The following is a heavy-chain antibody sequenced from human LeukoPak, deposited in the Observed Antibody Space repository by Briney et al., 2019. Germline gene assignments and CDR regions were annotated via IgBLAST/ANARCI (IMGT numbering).Heavy chain of an antibody. CDR1: GFTFSTFE. V-gene: IGHV3-48*03. CDR3: AGGFGSYSPDY. D-gene: IGHD3-10*01. J-gene: IGHJ4*02. CDR2: ISSSGTTV. Sequence: GGSLRLSCAASGFTFSTFELNWVRQAPGKGLERVSYISSSGTTVYYADSVKGRFTISRDNARSALYLQMNSLRAEDTAVYYCAGGFGSYSPDYWGQGTLVTVSS.